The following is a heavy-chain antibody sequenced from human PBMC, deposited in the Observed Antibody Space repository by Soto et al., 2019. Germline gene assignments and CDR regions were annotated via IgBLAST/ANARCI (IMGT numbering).Heavy chain of an antibody. J-gene: IGHJ5*02. Sequence: PSETLSLTCNVSGGSSSNYYWTWVRQSREKGLEWIGYMYYNGNINYNPSLKSRVTISIDTSKNQFSLTLKSVTAADTAVYYCASGGNWFDPWGQGVLVTVSS. CDR1: GGSSSNYY. D-gene: IGHD3-16*01. V-gene: IGHV4-59*01. CDR2: MYYNGNI. CDR3: ASGGNWFDP.